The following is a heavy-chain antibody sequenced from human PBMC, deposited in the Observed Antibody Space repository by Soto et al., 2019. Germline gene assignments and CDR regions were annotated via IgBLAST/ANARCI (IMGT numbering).Heavy chain of an antibody. CDR1: GFTFSTYE. CDR3: VSVNGYFES. CDR2: INRSGDTK. D-gene: IGHD2-8*01. J-gene: IGHJ4*02. V-gene: IGHV3-48*03. Sequence: PGGSVRLSCAASGFTFSTYEMNWVRQAPGKGLQWVSYINRSGDTKHYADSAKGRFTISRDNAKNSLYLQMNSLRAEDTALYYCVSVNGYFESWGQGTLVTVSS.